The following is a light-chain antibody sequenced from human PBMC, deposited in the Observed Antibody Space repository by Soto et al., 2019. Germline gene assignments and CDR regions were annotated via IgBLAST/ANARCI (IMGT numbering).Light chain of an antibody. CDR2: SNN. Sequence: QSVLTQPPSASGTPGQRVTISCSGSSSNIGSNTVNWYQQLPGTAPKLLISSNNQRPSGVPDRFSGSKSGTSASLAISGLQSEDEADYYCAAWDDSLNGLVFGGGTMLTVL. CDR3: AAWDDSLNGLV. V-gene: IGLV1-44*01. J-gene: IGLJ2*01. CDR1: SSNIGSNT.